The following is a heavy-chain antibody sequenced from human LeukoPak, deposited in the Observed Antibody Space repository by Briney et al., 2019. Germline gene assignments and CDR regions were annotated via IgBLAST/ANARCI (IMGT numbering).Heavy chain of an antibody. Sequence: SGTLSLTCAVSGGSISSSNWWSWVRQPPGKGLEWIGYIYYSGSTNYNPSLKSRVTISVDTSKNQFSLKLSSVTAADTAVYYCARVRVDDYDAFDIWGQGTMVTVSS. CDR2: IYYSGST. CDR1: GGSISSSNW. V-gene: IGHV4-4*02. D-gene: IGHD3-3*01. CDR3: ARVRVDDYDAFDI. J-gene: IGHJ3*02.